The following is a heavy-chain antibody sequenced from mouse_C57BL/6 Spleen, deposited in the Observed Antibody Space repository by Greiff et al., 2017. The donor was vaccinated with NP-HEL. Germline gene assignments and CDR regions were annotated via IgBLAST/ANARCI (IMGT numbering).Heavy chain of an antibody. V-gene: IGHV1-55*01. CDR3: ARSGNYYGSGPFAY. CDR1: GYTFTSYW. D-gene: IGHD1-1*01. J-gene: IGHJ3*01. Sequence: QVQLQQPGAELVKPGASVKMSCKASGYTFTSYWITWVKQRPGQGLEWIGDIYPGSGSTNYNEKFKSKATLTVDTSSSTAYMPLSSLTSEDSAVYYCARSGNYYGSGPFAYWGQGTLVTVSA. CDR2: IYPGSGST.